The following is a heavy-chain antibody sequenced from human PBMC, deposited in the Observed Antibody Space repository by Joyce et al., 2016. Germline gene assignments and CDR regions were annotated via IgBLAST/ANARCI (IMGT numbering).Heavy chain of an antibody. CDR1: GSTFSTLS. J-gene: IGHJ6*02. D-gene: IGHD3-16*01. CDR2: ISDTSDYI. Sequence: QLVESGGGVVKPGGSLRLSCEGLGSTFSTLSMSWVRQAPGKGGEWVAAISDTSDYIVHAETVRGLFTVSRDNAKKTLYLQMNSLRAEDSAVFYCARGGISYYYAMDVWGQGTTVTVSS. V-gene: IGHV3-21*01. CDR3: ARGGISYYYAMDV.